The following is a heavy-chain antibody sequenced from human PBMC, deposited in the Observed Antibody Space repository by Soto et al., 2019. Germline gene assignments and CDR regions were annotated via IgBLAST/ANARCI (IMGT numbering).Heavy chain of an antibody. CDR3: ARVQNVVRGVRSFDP. V-gene: IGHV4-31*03. CDR2: IYYLGDT. D-gene: IGHD3-10*01. J-gene: IGHJ5*02. CDR1: GASISSGPFY. Sequence: QVQLRESGPGLVEPSQTLSLTCTISGASISSGPFYWGWIRQHPGQGLEWIGHIYYLGDTFYNPSLKSRAFISVASTVNQFSLKLSSVTAADTAVYYCARVQNVVRGVRSFDPWGQGILVTVPS.